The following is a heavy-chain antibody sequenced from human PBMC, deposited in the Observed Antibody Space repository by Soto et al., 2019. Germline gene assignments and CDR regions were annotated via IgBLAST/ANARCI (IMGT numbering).Heavy chain of an antibody. CDR1: GGSFSGYY. CDR3: ARYAVSGWYGGYYYYGMDV. CDR2: INHSGST. D-gene: IGHD6-19*01. Sequence: SETVSLTCAVYGGSFSGYYWSWIRQPPGKGLEWIGEINHSGSTNYNPSLKSRVTISVDTSKNQFSLKLSSVTAADTAVYYCARYAVSGWYGGYYYYGMDVWGQGTTVTVSS. J-gene: IGHJ6*02. V-gene: IGHV4-34*01.